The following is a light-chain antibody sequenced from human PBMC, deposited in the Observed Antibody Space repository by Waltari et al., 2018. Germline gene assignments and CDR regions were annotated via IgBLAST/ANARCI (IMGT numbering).Light chain of an antibody. V-gene: IGKV1-5*02. CDR3: QQYYSYPRT. Sequence: DIQMTQSPSTLSASVGDRVTIICRASQSISNWLAWYQQKPGKAPKLLIYDASSLESGVPSRFSGSGSGTEFTLTISCLQSEDFATYYCQQYYSYPRTFGQGTKVEIK. CDR2: DAS. J-gene: IGKJ1*01. CDR1: QSISNW.